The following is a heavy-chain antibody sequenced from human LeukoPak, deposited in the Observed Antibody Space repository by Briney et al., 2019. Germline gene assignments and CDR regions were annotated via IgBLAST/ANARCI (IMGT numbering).Heavy chain of an antibody. Sequence: GGSLGLSCAASGFTVSSNYMSWVRQTPGKGLEWVSVLYSDGSTNYADSVKGRFIISRDNSKNTLYLQMNSLRVEDTGVYYCAREIGRGRISPYFDYWGQGTLVTVSS. CDR3: AREIGRGRISPYFDY. D-gene: IGHD3-10*01. V-gene: IGHV3-66*01. J-gene: IGHJ4*02. CDR2: LYSDGST. CDR1: GFTVSSNY.